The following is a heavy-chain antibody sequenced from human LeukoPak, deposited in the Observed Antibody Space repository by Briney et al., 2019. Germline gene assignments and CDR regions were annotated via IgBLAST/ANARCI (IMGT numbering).Heavy chain of an antibody. CDR2: IYTSGST. CDR1: GGSISSSSYY. Sequence: SETLSLTCTVSGGSISSSSYYWGWIRQPPGKGLEWIGRIYTSGSTNYNPSLKSRVTISVDTSKNQFSLKLSSVTAADTAVYYCARVGNAYYYDSSRDYWGQGTLVTVSS. V-gene: IGHV4-61*02. CDR3: ARVGNAYYYDSSRDY. J-gene: IGHJ4*02. D-gene: IGHD3-22*01.